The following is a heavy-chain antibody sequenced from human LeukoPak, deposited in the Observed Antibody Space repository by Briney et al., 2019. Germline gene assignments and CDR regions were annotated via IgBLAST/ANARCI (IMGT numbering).Heavy chain of an antibody. CDR2: ISSSGNTI. Sequence: PGGSLRLSCAASRFTFSSYGMHWVRQAPGKGLEWVSYISSSGNTIFYADSVRGRFTISRDNAKNSLYLQMNSLRAEDTAVYYCAREGQDLFDYWGQGTLVTVSS. D-gene: IGHD2-15*01. J-gene: IGHJ4*02. CDR3: AREGQDLFDY. V-gene: IGHV3-48*03. CDR1: RFTFSSYG.